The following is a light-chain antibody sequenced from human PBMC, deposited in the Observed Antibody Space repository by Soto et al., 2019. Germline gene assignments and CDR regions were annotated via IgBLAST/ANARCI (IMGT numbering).Light chain of an antibody. CDR1: SSNVGSNY. V-gene: IGLV1-47*01. J-gene: IGLJ2*01. CDR3: AAWDDSPSVVV. CDR2: KNN. Sequence: SVLTQPPSASETPGQRVTISCFGSSSNVGSNYVYWYQQLPGTAPKLLIYKNNQRPSGVPDRFSGSKYGTAAYLAISGLRSEDEADYYCAAWDDSPSVVVFGGGTKVTVL.